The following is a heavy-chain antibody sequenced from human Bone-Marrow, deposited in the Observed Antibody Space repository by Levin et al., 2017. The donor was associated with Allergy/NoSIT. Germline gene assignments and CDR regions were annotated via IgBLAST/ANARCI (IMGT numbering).Heavy chain of an antibody. Sequence: GASVKVSCKASGYTFTTYYIHWVRQAPGQGLDWMGIINPSGGTTTYAQKLQGRIFMTRDTSTSTVNMELSSLRSEDTAVYYCARDSPRILWYGMDVWGQGTTVTVSS. CDR1: GYTFTTYY. D-gene: IGHD2-15*01. V-gene: IGHV1-46*01. CDR2: INPSGGTT. CDR3: ARDSPRILWYGMDV. J-gene: IGHJ6*02.